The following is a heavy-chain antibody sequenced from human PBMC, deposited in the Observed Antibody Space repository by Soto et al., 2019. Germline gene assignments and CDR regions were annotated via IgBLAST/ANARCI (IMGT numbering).Heavy chain of an antibody. CDR3: ARRLYDTSGYRYFDF. Sequence: GESLKISCKCSGYTFTDYWIGWVRQMPGKGLEYMGTIYAGDSDTRYSPSFQGKVSISVDKSITTAYLQWSSLKASDTAMYYCARRLYDTSGYRYFDFWGQGTLVTVSS. V-gene: IGHV5-51*01. CDR2: IYAGDSDT. CDR1: GYTFTDYW. D-gene: IGHD3-22*01. J-gene: IGHJ4*02.